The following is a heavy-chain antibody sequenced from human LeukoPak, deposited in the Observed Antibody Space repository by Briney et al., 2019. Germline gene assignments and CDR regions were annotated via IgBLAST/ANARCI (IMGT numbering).Heavy chain of an antibody. CDR1: GGSISSYY. D-gene: IGHD1-26*01. V-gene: IGHV4-59*01. CDR2: IYYSGST. CDR3: ARGRSNYYGMDV. Sequence: SDTLSLTCTVSGGSISSYYWSWIRQPPGKGLEWIGYIYYSGSTNYNPSLKSRVTISVDTSKNQFSLKLSSVTAADTAVYYCARGRSNYYGMDVWGQGTTVTVSS. J-gene: IGHJ6*02.